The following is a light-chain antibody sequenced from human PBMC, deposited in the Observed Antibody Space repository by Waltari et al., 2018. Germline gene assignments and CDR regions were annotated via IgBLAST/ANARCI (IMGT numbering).Light chain of an antibody. V-gene: IGKV1-9*01. Sequence: IQLTQSPSSLSADGGDRLTISCRASQGIGSDLAWYQQKPGKAPNLLIYAATTLQSGVPSRFSGSGSGTDFTLTISSLQPEDFATYYCLQLSDDPRTFGQGTKVEIK. J-gene: IGKJ1*01. CDR2: AAT. CDR3: LQLSDDPRT. CDR1: QGIGSD.